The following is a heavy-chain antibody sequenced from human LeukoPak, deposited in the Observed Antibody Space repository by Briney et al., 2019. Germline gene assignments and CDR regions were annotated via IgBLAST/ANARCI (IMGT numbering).Heavy chain of an antibody. D-gene: IGHD2-21*02. CDR3: VREGNELLSKNFDY. CDR1: GFTFTGYY. J-gene: IGHJ4*02. V-gene: IGHV1-2*02. Sequence: EASVKVSCKASGFTFTGYYIHWVRQAPGQGLEWMGYINPHSGGTNSPQKFQGRVTMTTDTSISAAYMELSSLISDDTAMYYCVREGNELLSKNFDYRGQGTLVTVSS. CDR2: INPHSGGT.